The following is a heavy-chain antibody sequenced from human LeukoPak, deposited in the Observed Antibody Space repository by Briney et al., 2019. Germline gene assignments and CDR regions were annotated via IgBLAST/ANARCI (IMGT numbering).Heavy chain of an antibody. J-gene: IGHJ4*02. Sequence: GGSLRLSCTASGFTFSDYWMTWVRQAPGKGLEWVSVIYSDGNTYYAGSVKGRFTISRDNFKNTIFLQMNSLRAEDSAVYYCARDRGSWDDEGGPLFDYWGQGTLVTVSS. D-gene: IGHD6-13*01. V-gene: IGHV3-66*01. CDR1: GFTFSDYW. CDR2: IYSDGNT. CDR3: ARDRGSWDDEGGPLFDY.